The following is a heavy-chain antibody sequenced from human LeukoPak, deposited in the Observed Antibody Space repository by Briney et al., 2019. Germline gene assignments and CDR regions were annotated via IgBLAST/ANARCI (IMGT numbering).Heavy chain of an antibody. CDR3: ARSGGWDYYDSSGYYLDY. D-gene: IGHD3-22*01. CDR1: GCTFTSYY. V-gene: IGHV1-46*01. Sequence: ASVKVSCKASGCTFTSYYMHWLRQAPGQGLEWMGIINPSGGSTSYAQKFQGRVTMTRDTSTSTVYMELSSLRSEDTAVYYCARSGGWDYYDSSGYYLDYWGQGTLVTVSS. J-gene: IGHJ4*02. CDR2: INPSGGST.